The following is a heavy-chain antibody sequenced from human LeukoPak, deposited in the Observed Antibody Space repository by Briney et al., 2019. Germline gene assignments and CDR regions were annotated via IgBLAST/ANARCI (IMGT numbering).Heavy chain of an antibody. V-gene: IGHV4-59*01. CDR1: GDSIRSYY. CDR3: ASAITIPAWAFDL. Sequence: SETLSLTCTVSGDSIRSYYWSWIRQPPGKGLEWIGYIYYSGSTNYNPSLKSRVTISVDTSKNQFSLKLNSVTAADTAVYYCASAITIPAWAFDLWGQGTVVTVSS. D-gene: IGHD1-14*01. J-gene: IGHJ3*01. CDR2: IYYSGST.